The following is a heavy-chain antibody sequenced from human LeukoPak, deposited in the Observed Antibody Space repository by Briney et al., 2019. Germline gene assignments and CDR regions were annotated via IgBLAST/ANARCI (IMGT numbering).Heavy chain of an antibody. CDR1: GYSISSGYQ. V-gene: IGHV4-38-2*01. CDR3: ARGSGYCSGGSCYYYAKSYYYYGMDV. CDR2: IYHSGSA. D-gene: IGHD2-15*01. Sequence: SETLSLTCGVSGYSISSGYQWAWIRQSPGKGLEWIGSIYHSGSAHYNPSLKSRVTISVETSKNQFSLNMYSVTAADTAVYYCARGSGYCSGGSCYYYAKSYYYYGMDVWGQGTTVTVSS. J-gene: IGHJ6*02.